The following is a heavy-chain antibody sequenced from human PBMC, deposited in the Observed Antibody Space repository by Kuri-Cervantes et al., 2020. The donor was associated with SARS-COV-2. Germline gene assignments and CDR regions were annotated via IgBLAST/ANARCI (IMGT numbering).Heavy chain of an antibody. CDR2: VRGKANNYAT. CDR1: GYTFTSYY. V-gene: IGHV3-73*01. Sequence: KVSCKASGYTFTSYYMHWVRQASGKGLEWVGRVRGKANNYATAYAASVKGRFTISRDDLKNMAYLQMNSLKTEDTAVYYCTTLIDYWGQGALVTVSS. J-gene: IGHJ4*02. CDR3: TTLIDY.